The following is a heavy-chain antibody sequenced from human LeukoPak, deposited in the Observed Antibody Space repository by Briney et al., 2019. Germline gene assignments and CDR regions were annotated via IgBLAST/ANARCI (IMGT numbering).Heavy chain of an antibody. CDR1: GFTFSSYS. Sequence: PGGSLRLSCAPSGFTFSSYSMNWVRQAPGKGLEWVSSISSSSSYIYYADSVKGRFTISRDNAKNSLYLQMNSLRAEDTAVYYCASGVRSSGWFDPWGQGTLVTVSS. V-gene: IGHV3-21*01. CDR2: ISSSSSYI. CDR3: ASGVRSSGWFDP. D-gene: IGHD3-10*01. J-gene: IGHJ5*02.